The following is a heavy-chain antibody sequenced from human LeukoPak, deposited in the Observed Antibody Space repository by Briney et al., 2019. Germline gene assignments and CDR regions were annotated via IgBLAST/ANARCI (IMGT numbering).Heavy chain of an antibody. Sequence: PGGSPRLSCAASGFTFDDYDMSWDRQDPGKGLEWVSGINWNGDSTAYAASVKGRFTISRDNAKSCPYLQMNRLRAEDTAFYYCARNISSAGTSYFDYWGQGTLVTVSS. D-gene: IGHD1-14*01. V-gene: IGHV3-20*04. CDR1: GFTFDDYD. CDR2: INWNGDST. J-gene: IGHJ4*02. CDR3: ARNISSAGTSYFDY.